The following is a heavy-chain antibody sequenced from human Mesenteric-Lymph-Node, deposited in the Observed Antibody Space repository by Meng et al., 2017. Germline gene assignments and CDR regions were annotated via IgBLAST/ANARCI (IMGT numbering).Heavy chain of an antibody. Sequence: EVQLVESGGGLVQPGGSLRLSCAASGFTFKTHWMHCVRQAPGKGLVWVSRINSEGSYSDYADSVKGRFAISRDNARTTLYLQLSSLRAEDTAVYYCARDRVGSSRTLDYWGQGTLVTVSS. J-gene: IGHJ4*02. CDR1: GFTFKTHW. CDR3: ARDRVGSSRTLDY. CDR2: INSEGSYS. V-gene: IGHV3-74*01. D-gene: IGHD1-26*01.